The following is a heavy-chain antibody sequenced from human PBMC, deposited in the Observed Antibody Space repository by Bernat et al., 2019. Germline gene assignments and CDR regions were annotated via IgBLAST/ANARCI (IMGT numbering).Heavy chain of an antibody. CDR1: GFTFSNAW. Sequence: EVQLVESGGGLVKPGGSLRLSCAASGFTFSNAWMSWVRQAPGKGLEWVGRIKSKTDGGTTDYAAPVKGRFTISRDDSKNTLYLQMNSLKTEDTAVYSVPTGPFTMVPGIFSPRLDPWGQEPWATVPP. CDR3: PTGPFTMVPGIFSPRLDP. CDR2: IKSKTDGGTT. J-gene: IGHJ5*02. D-gene: IGHD3-10*01. V-gene: IGHV3-15*01.